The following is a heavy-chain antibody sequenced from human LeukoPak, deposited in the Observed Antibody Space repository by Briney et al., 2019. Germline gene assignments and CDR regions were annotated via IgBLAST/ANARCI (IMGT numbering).Heavy chain of an antibody. Sequence: SETLSLTCTVSGGFINTGRYYWAWIRQPPGKGLDWIGNVFFSGNTHYNPSLKSRVIMSVDASKNEVSLRLSSVTASDTAKYYYATTDLGYCSSSRCPEDAFDIWGHGTMVTVSS. CDR3: ATTDLGYCSSSRCPEDAFDI. J-gene: IGHJ3*02. CDR1: GGFINTGRYY. CDR2: VFFSGNT. D-gene: IGHD2-2*01. V-gene: IGHV4-39*01.